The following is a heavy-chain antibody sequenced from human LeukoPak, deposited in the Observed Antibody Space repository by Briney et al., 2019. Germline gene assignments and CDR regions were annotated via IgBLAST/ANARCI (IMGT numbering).Heavy chain of an antibody. CDR1: GASINDNNYY. V-gene: IGHV4-39*07. CDR3: ARDSPMVVPFDY. J-gene: IGHJ4*02. D-gene: IGHD3-10*01. CDR2: VFYTGST. Sequence: SETLSLTCTVSGASINDNNYYWGWTRQPPGKGLEWIGSVFYTGSTYYNPSLKSRVTISIDTSKSQFSLDLTFVTAADTAVYYCARDSPMVVPFDYWGQGALVTVSS.